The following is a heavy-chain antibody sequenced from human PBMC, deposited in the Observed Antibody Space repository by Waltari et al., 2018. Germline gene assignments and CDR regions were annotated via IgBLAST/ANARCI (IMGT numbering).Heavy chain of an antibody. CDR1: GGSISSGSYS. CDR2: IYTSGST. D-gene: IGHD6-6*01. Sequence: QVQLQESGPGLVKPSQTLSLTCTVSGGSISSGSYSWSWIRQPAGKGLEWIGRIYTSGSTNYNPSLKSRVTISVDTSKNQFSLKLSSVTAADTAVYYCARGDSSSSVLDYWGQGTLVTVSS. J-gene: IGHJ4*02. V-gene: IGHV4-61*02. CDR3: ARGDSSSSVLDY.